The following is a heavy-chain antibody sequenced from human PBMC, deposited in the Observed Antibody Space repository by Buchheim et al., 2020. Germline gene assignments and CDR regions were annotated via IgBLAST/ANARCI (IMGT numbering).Heavy chain of an antibody. CDR3: ARGLGYCSGGSCPD. CDR2: INHSGST. CDR1: GGSFSGYY. Sequence: QVQLQQWGAGLLKPSETLSLTCAVYGGSFSGYYWSWIRQPPGKGLEWIGEINHSGSTNYNPSLKSRVTISVDTSKNKFSLKLSSVTAADTAVYYCARGLGYCSGGSCPDWGQGTL. V-gene: IGHV4-34*01. J-gene: IGHJ4*02. D-gene: IGHD2-15*01.